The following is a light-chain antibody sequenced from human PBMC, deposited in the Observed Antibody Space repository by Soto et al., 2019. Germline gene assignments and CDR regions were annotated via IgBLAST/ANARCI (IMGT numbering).Light chain of an antibody. Sequence: EIVLTQSPGTLSLSPGERATLSCRASQSVSSSYLAWYQQKPGQAPRLLIYGASSRHTGIPDRFSGSGSGTDCTLTISRLEPEDFAVYYCQQYGSSPQLTFGQGTRLEIK. J-gene: IGKJ5*01. V-gene: IGKV3-20*01. CDR1: QSVSSSY. CDR3: QQYGSSPQLT. CDR2: GAS.